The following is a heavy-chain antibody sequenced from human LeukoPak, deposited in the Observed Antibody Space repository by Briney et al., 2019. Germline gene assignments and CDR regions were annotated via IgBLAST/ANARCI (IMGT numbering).Heavy chain of an antibody. J-gene: IGHJ4*02. V-gene: IGHV3-23*01. D-gene: IGHD4-17*01. CDR2: IRADAVTT. CDR1: GFIFSHHG. CDR3: AKSVDYGDLKGSFDY. Sequence: GGSLRLSCATSGFIFSHHGMNWVRQAPGKGLEWVSGIRADAVTTYYADSVKGRFIISRDNSKNTVYLQMNSLRAEDTAVYYCAKSVDYGDLKGSFDYWGQGTLVTVSS.